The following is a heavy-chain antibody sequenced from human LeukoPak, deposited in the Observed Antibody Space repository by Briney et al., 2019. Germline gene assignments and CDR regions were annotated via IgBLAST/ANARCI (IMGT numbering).Heavy chain of an antibody. J-gene: IGHJ4*02. CDR2: ISGSGGST. V-gene: IGHV3-23*01. CDR3: AKDSGIAVAGTMYGY. D-gene: IGHD6-19*01. Sequence: GGSLRLSCAASGFTFSSYAMSWVRQAPGKGLEWVSAISGSGGSTYYADSVKGRFTISRDNSKNTLYLKMNSLRAEDTAVYYCAKDSGIAVAGTMYGYWGQRTLVTVSS. CDR1: GFTFSSYA.